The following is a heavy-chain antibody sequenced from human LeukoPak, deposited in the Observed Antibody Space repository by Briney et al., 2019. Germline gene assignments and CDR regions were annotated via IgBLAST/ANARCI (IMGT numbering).Heavy chain of an antibody. CDR3: ARGSDYGDYDFDY. J-gene: IGHJ4*02. CDR1: GFTFSSYS. Sequence: GGSLRLSCAASGFTFSSYSMNWVRQAPGKGLEWVSSISSSSSYIYYADSVKGRFTISRDNAKNSLYLQMSSLRAEDTAVYYCARGSDYGDYDFDYWGQGTLVTVSS. V-gene: IGHV3-21*01. D-gene: IGHD4-17*01. CDR2: ISSSSSYI.